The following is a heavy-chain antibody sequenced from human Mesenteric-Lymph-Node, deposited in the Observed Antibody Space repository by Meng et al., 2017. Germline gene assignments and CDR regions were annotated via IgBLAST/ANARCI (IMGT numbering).Heavy chain of an antibody. CDR3: ARAVVEWHIVVVTANQYNWFDP. D-gene: IGHD2-21*02. Sequence: SETLSLTCTVSGYSISSGYYWGWIRQPPGKGLEWIGSIYHSGSTYYNPSLKSRVTISVDTSKNQFSLKLSSVTAADTAVYYCARAVVEWHIVVVTANQYNWFDPWGQGTLVTVSS. CDR2: IYHSGST. V-gene: IGHV4-38-2*02. J-gene: IGHJ5*02. CDR1: GYSISSGYY.